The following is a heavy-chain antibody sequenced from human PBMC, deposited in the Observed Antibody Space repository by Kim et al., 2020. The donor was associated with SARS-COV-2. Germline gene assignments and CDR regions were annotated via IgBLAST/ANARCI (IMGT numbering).Heavy chain of an antibody. V-gene: IGHV3-21*01. CDR1: GFTFSSYS. CDR2: ISSSSSYI. J-gene: IGHJ6*02. CDR3: ARVVAAAANYYYYGMDV. D-gene: IGHD6-13*01. Sequence: GGSLRLSCAASGFTFSSYSMNWVRQAPGKGLEWVSSISSSSSYIYYADSVKGRFTISRDNAKNSLYLQMNSLRAEDTAVYYCARVVAAAANYYYYGMDVWGQGTTVTVSS.